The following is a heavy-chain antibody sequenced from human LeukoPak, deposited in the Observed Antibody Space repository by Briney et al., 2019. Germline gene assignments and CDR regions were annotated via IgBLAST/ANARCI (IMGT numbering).Heavy chain of an antibody. CDR1: GFTFSSYS. CDR2: ISSSSSYI. CDR3: ATAPNYYGTTPRYYCYIDV. V-gene: IGHV3-21*01. Sequence: GGSLRLSCAASGFTFSSYSMNWVRQAPGKGLEWVSSISSSSSYIYYADSVKGRFTISRDNAKNSRYLQMNSLRAEDTAVYYCATAPNYYGTTPRYYCYIDVWGKGTTVTVSS. J-gene: IGHJ6*03. D-gene: IGHD3-10*01.